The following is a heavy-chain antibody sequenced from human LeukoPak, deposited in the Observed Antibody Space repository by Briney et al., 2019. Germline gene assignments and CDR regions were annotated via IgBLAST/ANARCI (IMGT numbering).Heavy chain of an antibody. CDR1: GFTFSNYS. Sequence: GGSLRLSCAASGFTFSNYSINWVRQAPGKGLEWVSAISGSGGNIFYADSLKGRFTISRDNSNNTLYLHMSSLRADDTAVYYCAKDRFGSGSPNWFGPWGQGTLVTVSS. J-gene: IGHJ5*02. V-gene: IGHV3-23*01. CDR3: AKDRFGSGSPNWFGP. D-gene: IGHD3-10*01. CDR2: ISGSGGNI.